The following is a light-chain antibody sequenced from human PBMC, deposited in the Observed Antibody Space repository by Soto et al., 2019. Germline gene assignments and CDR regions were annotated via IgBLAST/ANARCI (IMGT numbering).Light chain of an antibody. J-gene: IGLJ1*01. CDR1: SSDVGGYNY. CDR2: EVN. V-gene: IGLV2-8*01. CDR3: SSYAGRSNV. Sequence: QSVLTQPPSASGSPGQSVAISCTGTSSDVGGYNYVSWYQQHPGKAPKLMIYEVNTRPSGVPDRFSGSKSGNTASLTVSGLQAEDEADYYCSSYAGRSNVFGTGTKLTVL.